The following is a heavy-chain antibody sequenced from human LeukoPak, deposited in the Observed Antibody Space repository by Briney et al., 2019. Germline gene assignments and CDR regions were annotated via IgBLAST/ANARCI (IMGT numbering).Heavy chain of an antibody. J-gene: IGHJ5*02. CDR1: GYTFTSYY. V-gene: IGHV1-46*01. Sequence: ASVKVSCKASGYTFTSYYMHWVRQAPGQGLEWMGLINPTGGSTGYAQKFQGRVTMTRDMSTSTDYMELSSLRSDDTAVYYCARADCSGGSCYSSGYNWFDPWGQGTLVTVSS. CDR2: INPTGGST. CDR3: ARADCSGGSCYSSGYNWFDP. D-gene: IGHD2-15*01.